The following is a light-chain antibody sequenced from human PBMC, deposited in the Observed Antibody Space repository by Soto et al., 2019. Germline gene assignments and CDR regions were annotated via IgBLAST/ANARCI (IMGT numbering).Light chain of an antibody. CDR2: ATS. CDR3: QQSHSTPRT. J-gene: IGKJ1*01. V-gene: IGKV1-39*01. Sequence: DIQMTQSPSSLSASVGDRVTITCRPSQSLAVYLNWYQQKPGEAPKLLIYATSTLQSGVPSRFSGSGSGADYTLTISSLQPEDFATYSCQQSHSTPRTFGQGTKVDIK. CDR1: QSLAVY.